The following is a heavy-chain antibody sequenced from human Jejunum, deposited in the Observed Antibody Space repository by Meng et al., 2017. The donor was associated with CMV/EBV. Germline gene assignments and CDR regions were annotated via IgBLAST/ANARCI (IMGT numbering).Heavy chain of an antibody. CDR3: AKLGIAAAGTVDY. V-gene: IGHV3-23*01. CDR2: ISGSGGST. D-gene: IGHD6-13*01. Sequence: AFGFTVGSYAMSWVRQAPGKGLEWVSAISGSGGSTYYADSVKGRFTISRDNSKNTLYLQMNSLRAEDTAVYYCAKLGIAAAGTVDYWGQGTLVTVSS. CDR1: GFTVGSYA. J-gene: IGHJ4*02.